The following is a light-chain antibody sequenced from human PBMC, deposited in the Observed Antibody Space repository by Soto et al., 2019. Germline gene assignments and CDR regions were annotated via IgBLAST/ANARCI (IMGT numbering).Light chain of an antibody. CDR3: CSYAGISTFVV. CDR2: EGS. J-gene: IGLJ2*01. CDR1: SSDVGTYNL. Sequence: QSALTQPASVSGSPGQSITISCTGTSSDVGTYNLVSWYQQHPGKAPKLMIYEGSKRPSGVSNRFSGSKSDNTASLTISGLQAEAEADYHCCSYAGISTFVVFGGGTKLTVL. V-gene: IGLV2-23*03.